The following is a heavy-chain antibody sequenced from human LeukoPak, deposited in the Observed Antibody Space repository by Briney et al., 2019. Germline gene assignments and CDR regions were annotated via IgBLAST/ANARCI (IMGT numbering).Heavy chain of an antibody. V-gene: IGHV4-4*02. D-gene: IGHD3-10*01. CDR2: IYHSGST. CDR3: ARDRGSIMVRGDYEYFQH. J-gene: IGHJ1*01. CDR1: GGSISSSNW. Sequence: PSETLSLTCAVSGGSISSSNWCCWVRQPPEEGLGWTGEIYHSGSTNYNPSLKSRVTISVDTSKNQFSLKLSSVTAEDTAVYYCARDRGSIMVRGDYEYFQHWGQGTLVTVSS.